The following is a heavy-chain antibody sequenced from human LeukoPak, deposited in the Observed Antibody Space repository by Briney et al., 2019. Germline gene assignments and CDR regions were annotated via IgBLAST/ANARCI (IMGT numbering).Heavy chain of an antibody. CDR1: RFTFSNYA. CDR2: ITGGGSST. D-gene: IGHD3-9*01. CDR3: AKDGGRYFDQDALDM. Sequence: PGGSLRLSCAASRFTFSNYAMAWVRQSPGQGLEWVSTITGGGSSTYYADSVKGRFTISRDNSKNTLYVQMNSLTVEDTAIYFCAKDGGRYFDQDALDMWGQGTMVTVSS. V-gene: IGHV3-23*01. J-gene: IGHJ3*02.